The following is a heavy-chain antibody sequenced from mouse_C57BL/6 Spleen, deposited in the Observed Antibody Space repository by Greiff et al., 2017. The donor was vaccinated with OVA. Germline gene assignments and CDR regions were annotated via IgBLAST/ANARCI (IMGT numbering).Heavy chain of an antibody. Sequence: VQLQQPGAELVKPGASVKMSCKASGYTFTSYWITWVQQRPGQGLEWIGDIYPGSGSTNYNEKFKGKATLTVDTSSSTAYLQLSSLTSEDSAVYYCAGGYSNYAPWFAYWGQGTLVTVSA. V-gene: IGHV1-55*01. CDR3: AGGYSNYAPWFAY. J-gene: IGHJ3*01. D-gene: IGHD2-5*01. CDR1: GYTFTSYW. CDR2: IYPGSGST.